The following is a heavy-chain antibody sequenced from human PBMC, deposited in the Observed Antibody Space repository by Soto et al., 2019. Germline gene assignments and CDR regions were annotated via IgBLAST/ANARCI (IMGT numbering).Heavy chain of an antibody. D-gene: IGHD3-9*01. CDR2: IFTTGTTI. CDR3: ARAKDWAFDY. J-gene: IGHJ4*02. V-gene: IGHV3-48*03. CDR1: GFTFSSYS. Sequence: EVQLVESGGGLVQPGGSLRLSCVASGFTFSSYSIVWVRQAPGKGLEWVSYIFTTGTTIYYADSVKGRFTVSRDNAKNSLFLLLNSLRAEDTAVYSCARAKDWAFDYWGQGTLVTVSS.